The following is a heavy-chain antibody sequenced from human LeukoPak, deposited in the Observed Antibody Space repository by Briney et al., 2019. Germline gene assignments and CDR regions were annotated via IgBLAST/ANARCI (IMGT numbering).Heavy chain of an antibody. CDR1: GGSISSSSYY. Sequence: SETLSLTCTVSGGSISSSSYYWGWIRQPPGKGLEWIGSIYYSGSTYYNPSLKSRVTISVDTSKNQFSLKLSSVTAADTAVYYCARDGKRVTTGYYFDYWGQGTLVTVSS. D-gene: IGHD4-17*01. CDR2: IYYSGST. J-gene: IGHJ4*02. CDR3: ARDGKRVTTGYYFDY. V-gene: IGHV4-39*07.